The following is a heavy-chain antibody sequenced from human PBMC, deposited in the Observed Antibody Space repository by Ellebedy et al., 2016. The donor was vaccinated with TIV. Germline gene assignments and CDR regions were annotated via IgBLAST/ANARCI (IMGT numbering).Heavy chain of an antibody. CDR1: GFSVRSNY. V-gene: IGHV3-53*01. J-gene: IGHJ4*02. Sequence: GGSLRLSCAASGFSVRSNYMCWVRQAPGKGLEWVSVIYSGGGTYYADSVKGRFTLSRDNSKNTLYLQMNSLRAEDTAMYYCARPDLDYWGQGTLVSVSS. CDR3: ARPDLDY. CDR2: IYSGGGT.